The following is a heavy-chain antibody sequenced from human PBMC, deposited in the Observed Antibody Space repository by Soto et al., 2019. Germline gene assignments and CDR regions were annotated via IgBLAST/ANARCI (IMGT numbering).Heavy chain of an antibody. D-gene: IGHD3-3*01. CDR2: ISYDGVNK. CDR3: ARGAAFWSGSLAFFDY. V-gene: IGHV3-30-3*01. J-gene: IGHJ4*02. Sequence: GGSLRLSCAASGFTFGNYAMHWVRQAPGKGLEWVAVISYDGVNKYYADSVKGRFTISRDNSMNTLYLQMNSLRTDDTVVYHCARGAAFWSGSLAFFDYWGQGTLVTVSS. CDR1: GFTFGNYA.